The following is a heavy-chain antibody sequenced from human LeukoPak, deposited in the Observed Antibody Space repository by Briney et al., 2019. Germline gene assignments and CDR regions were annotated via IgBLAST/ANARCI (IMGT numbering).Heavy chain of an antibody. V-gene: IGHV1-18*01. D-gene: IGHD1-1*01. J-gene: IGHJ6*02. CDR2: ISAYNGNT. Sequence: KVXCKASXXXXXXXXXXWVXQXPGQXLEXXXXISAYNGNTNYAQKFQGRVTMTTDTSTSTAYMELRSLRSDDTAVYYCARGRLTNYYYYGMDVWGQGTTVTVSS. CDR3: ARGRLTNYYYYGMDV. CDR1: XXXXXXXX.